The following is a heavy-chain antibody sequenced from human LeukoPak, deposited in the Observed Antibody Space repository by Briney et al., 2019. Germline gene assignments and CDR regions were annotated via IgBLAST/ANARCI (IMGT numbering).Heavy chain of an antibody. Sequence: KTSETLSLTCTVSGGSISSSSYYWGWIRQPPGKGLERIGSIYYSGSTYYNPSLKSRVTISVDTSKNQFSLKLSSVTAADTAVYYCAREVPAADPAGDNFDYWGQGTLATVSS. V-gene: IGHV4-39*07. CDR3: AREVPAADPAGDNFDY. J-gene: IGHJ4*02. CDR2: IYYSGST. CDR1: GGSISSSSYY. D-gene: IGHD6-13*01.